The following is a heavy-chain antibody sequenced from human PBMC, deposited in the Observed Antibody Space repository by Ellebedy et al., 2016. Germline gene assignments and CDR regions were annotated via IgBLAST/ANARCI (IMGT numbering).Heavy chain of an antibody. D-gene: IGHD3-3*01. V-gene: IGHV1-69*13. J-gene: IGHJ6*02. CDR3: ARRNFWSGYDYYYYGMDV. CDR2: IIPIFGTA. CDR1: GGTFSSYA. Sequence: SVKVSCXASGGTFSSYAISWVRQAPGQGLEWMGGIIPIFGTANYAQKFQGRVTITADESTSTAYMELSSLRSEDTAVYYCARRNFWSGYDYYYYGMDVWGQGTTVTVSS.